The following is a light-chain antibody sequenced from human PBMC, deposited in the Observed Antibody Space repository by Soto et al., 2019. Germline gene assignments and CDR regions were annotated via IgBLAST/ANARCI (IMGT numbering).Light chain of an antibody. CDR1: SSNIVSNT. CDR3: AAWDDSLNGYV. J-gene: IGLJ1*01. V-gene: IGLV1-44*01. CDR2: SNN. Sequence: QSVLTQPPSASGTPGQRVTISCSGSSSNIVSNTVNWYQQLPGTAPKLLIYSNNQRPSGVPDRFSGSKSGTSASLAISGLQSEDEADYYCAAWDDSLNGYVFGTGTKRTV.